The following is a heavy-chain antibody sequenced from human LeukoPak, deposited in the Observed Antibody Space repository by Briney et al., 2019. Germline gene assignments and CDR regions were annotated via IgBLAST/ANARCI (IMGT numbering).Heavy chain of an antibody. J-gene: IGHJ3*02. V-gene: IGHV1-24*01. CDR3: ATANIVAESMDAFDI. Sequence: ASVTVSCKVSGYTLTELSMHWVRQAPGKGLEWMGGFEPEDGETIYAQKFQGRVTMTEDTSTDTAYMELSSLRSEDTAVYYCATANIVAESMDAFDIWGQGTMVTVSS. CDR1: GYTLTELS. D-gene: IGHD5-12*01. CDR2: FEPEDGET.